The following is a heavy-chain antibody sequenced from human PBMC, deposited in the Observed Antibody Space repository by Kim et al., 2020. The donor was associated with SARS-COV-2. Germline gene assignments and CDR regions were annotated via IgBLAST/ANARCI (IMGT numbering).Heavy chain of an antibody. V-gene: IGHV3-30*01. CDR3: ARVVRGEQNRYCSGGGDY. D-gene: IGHD2-15*01. J-gene: IGHJ4*02. Sequence: GRFTITRDNSKNTRYLQMNSLRAEETAVYYCARVVRGEQNRYCSGGGDYWGQGTLVTVSS.